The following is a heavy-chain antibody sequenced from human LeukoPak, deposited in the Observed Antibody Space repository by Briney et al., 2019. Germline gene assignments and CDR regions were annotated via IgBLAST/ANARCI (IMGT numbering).Heavy chain of an antibody. CDR1: RFTVSSNY. CDR2: IYSGGST. V-gene: IGHV3-66*01. Sequence: GGSLRLSCAASRFTVSSNYMTWVRQAPGKGLEWVSVIYSGGSTYYADSVKGRFTISRDNSKNTLYLQMNSLRAEDTAVYYCARSAGDFDYWGQGTLVTVSS. J-gene: IGHJ4*02. CDR3: ARSAGDFDY. D-gene: IGHD3-10*01.